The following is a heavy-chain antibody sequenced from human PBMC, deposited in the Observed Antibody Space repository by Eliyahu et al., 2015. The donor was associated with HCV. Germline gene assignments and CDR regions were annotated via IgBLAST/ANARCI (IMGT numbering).Heavy chain of an antibody. J-gene: IGHJ4*02. CDR2: ILYTGNT. V-gene: IGHV4-39*01. CDR3: ARLGLGSSWFY. D-gene: IGHD6-13*01. CDR1: GHSISFDHF. Sequence: QLQLQESGPGLVKPSETLSLTCTVSGHSISFDHFWGWIRQPPGKGLEYIGSILYTGNTHYNPALRSRVIISVDTSKNQFSLNLSSVTAADTAVYYCARLGLGSSWFYWGQGTLVTVSS.